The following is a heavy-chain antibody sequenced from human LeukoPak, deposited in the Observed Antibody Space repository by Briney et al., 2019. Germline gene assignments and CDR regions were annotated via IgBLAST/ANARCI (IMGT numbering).Heavy chain of an antibody. CDR3: ARFTMIALFDY. D-gene: IGHD3-22*01. V-gene: IGHV4-38-2*02. CDR1: GYSISSGYY. Sequence: SETLSLTCTVSGYSISSGYYWVWIRQPPGKGLEWIGSIYHSGSTYYNPSLKSRVTISVDTSKNQFSLKLSSVTAADTAMYYCARFTMIALFDYWGQGTLVTVSS. CDR2: IYHSGST. J-gene: IGHJ4*02.